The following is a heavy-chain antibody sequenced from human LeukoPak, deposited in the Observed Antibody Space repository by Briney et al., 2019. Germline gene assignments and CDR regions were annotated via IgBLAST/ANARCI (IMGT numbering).Heavy chain of an antibody. Sequence: GAAVKVSCKTSGYTSDFMKYGVAWVRQAPGQGLEWMGWINPDSGHANYAQKLQGRVTMTTDTSTSTAYMELRSLRSDDTAVYYCARYYYGSGRIDYFDYWGQGTLVTVSS. D-gene: IGHD3-10*01. CDR3: ARYYYGSGRIDYFDY. V-gene: IGHV1-18*01. J-gene: IGHJ4*02. CDR1: GYTSDFMKYG. CDR2: INPDSGHA.